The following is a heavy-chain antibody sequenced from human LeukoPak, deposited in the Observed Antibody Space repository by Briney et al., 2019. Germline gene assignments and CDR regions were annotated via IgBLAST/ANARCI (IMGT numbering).Heavy chain of an antibody. V-gene: IGHV3-7*01. J-gene: IGHJ3*02. CDR1: GFKFSDYW. CDR3: ARDSVPAAIHGDAFDI. CDR2: IKQDGSEK. D-gene: IGHD2-2*02. Sequence: GGSLRLSCAASGFKFSDYWMSWVRQAPGRGLEWVANIKQDGSEKNYVDSVKGRFTISRDNAKNSLSLQMNSLRTEDTAVYYCARDSVPAAIHGDAFDIWGQGTMVTVSS.